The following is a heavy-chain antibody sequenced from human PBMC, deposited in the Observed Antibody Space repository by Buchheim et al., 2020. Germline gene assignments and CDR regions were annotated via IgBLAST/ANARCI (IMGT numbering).Heavy chain of an antibody. CDR2: IYYSGST. CDR3: ASAIAAQGGWGNWFDP. D-gene: IGHD6-6*01. V-gene: IGHV4-39*07. Sequence: QLQLQESGPGLVKPSETLSLTCTVSGGSISSSSYYWGWIRQPPGKGLEWIGSIYYSGSTYYNPSLKSRVTISVDTSKNQFSLKLSSVTAADTAVYYCASAIAAQGGWGNWFDPWGQGTL. CDR1: GGSISSSSYY. J-gene: IGHJ5*02.